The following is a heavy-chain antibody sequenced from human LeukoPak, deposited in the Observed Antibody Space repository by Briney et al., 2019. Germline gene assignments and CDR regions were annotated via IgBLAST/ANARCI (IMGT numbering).Heavy chain of an antibody. CDR1: GGTFSSYA. D-gene: IGHD2-8*01. Sequence: SVKVSCKASGGTFSSYAISWVRQAPGQGLEWMGGIIPIFGTANYAQKFQGRVTITADESTSTAYMELSSLRSEDTAVYYCARNPKSAIVLMVYAIDSWFDPWGQGTLVTVSS. J-gene: IGHJ5*02. V-gene: IGHV1-69*13. CDR2: IIPIFGTA. CDR3: ARNPKSAIVLMVYAIDSWFDP.